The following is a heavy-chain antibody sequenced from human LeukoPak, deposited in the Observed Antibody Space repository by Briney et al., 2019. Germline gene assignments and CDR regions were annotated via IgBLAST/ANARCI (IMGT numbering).Heavy chain of an antibody. CDR3: AKQRDYGDFSFDY. CDR1: GLTFSSYG. D-gene: IGHD4-17*01. Sequence: GGSLRLSCAASGLTFSSYGMHWVRQAPGKGPEWMAVISYDGSYKYYADSVKGRFTISRDNPKNTLYLQMNSLRIDDTAVYYCAKQRDYGDFSFDYWGQGTLVTVSS. V-gene: IGHV3-30*18. J-gene: IGHJ4*02. CDR2: ISYDGSYK.